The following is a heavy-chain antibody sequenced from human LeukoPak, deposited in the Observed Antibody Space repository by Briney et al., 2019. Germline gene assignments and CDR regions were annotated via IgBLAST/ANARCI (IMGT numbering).Heavy chain of an antibody. Sequence: GGSLRLSCAASGFTFSSYAMHWVRQAPGKGLEWVAVISYDGSNKYYADSVKGRFTISRDNSKNTLYLQMNSLRAEDTAVYYCAKDLELRYFDWLFVAFDYWGQGTLVTVSS. V-gene: IGHV3-30-3*01. J-gene: IGHJ4*02. D-gene: IGHD3-9*01. CDR2: ISYDGSNK. CDR1: GFTFSSYA. CDR3: AKDLELRYFDWLFVAFDY.